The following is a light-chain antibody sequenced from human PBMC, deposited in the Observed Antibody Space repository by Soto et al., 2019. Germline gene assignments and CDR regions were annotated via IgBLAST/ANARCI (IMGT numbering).Light chain of an antibody. Sequence: DIQMTQSPSSLSASVGDRVTITCRASQSISSYLTWYQHQPGKAPKLLIYAASSLHSGVPSRFSGSGSGTDFTLTISSLKPEDFATYFCQQSYSTPWTFGQGTKV. V-gene: IGKV1-39*01. J-gene: IGKJ1*01. CDR1: QSISSY. CDR2: AAS. CDR3: QQSYSTPWT.